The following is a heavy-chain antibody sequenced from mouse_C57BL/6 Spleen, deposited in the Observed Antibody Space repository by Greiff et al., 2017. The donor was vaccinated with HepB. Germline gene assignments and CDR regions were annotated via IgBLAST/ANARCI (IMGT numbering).Heavy chain of an antibody. D-gene: IGHD2-3*01. CDR2: IYPRDGST. CDR1: GYTFTDHT. Sequence: VQLQESDAELVKPGASVKISCKVSGYTFTDHTIHWMKQRPEQGLEWIGYIYPRDGSTKYNEKFKGKATLTADKSSSTAYMQLNSLTSEDSAVYFWARRPYDGYSLGYFDVWGTGTTVTVSS. V-gene: IGHV1-78*01. J-gene: IGHJ1*03. CDR3: ARRPYDGYSLGYFDV.